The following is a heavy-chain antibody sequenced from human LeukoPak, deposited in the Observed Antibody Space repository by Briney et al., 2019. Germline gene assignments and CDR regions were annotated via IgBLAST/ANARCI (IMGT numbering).Heavy chain of an antibody. J-gene: IGHJ4*02. CDR1: GFTFSSYA. CDR2: ISGSGGST. V-gene: IGHV3-23*01. CDR3: AKDLTVVVPAAAHAGYYFDY. Sequence: AGGSLRLSCAASGFTFSSYAMSWVRQAPGKGLEWVSAISGSGGSTYYADSVKGRFTISGDNSKNTLYLQMNSLRAEDTAVYYCAKDLTVVVPAAAHAGYYFDYWGQGTLVTVSS. D-gene: IGHD2-2*01.